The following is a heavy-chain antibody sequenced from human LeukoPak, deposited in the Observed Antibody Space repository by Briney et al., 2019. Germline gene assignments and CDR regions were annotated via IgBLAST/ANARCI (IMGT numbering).Heavy chain of an antibody. J-gene: IGHJ3*02. CDR1: GFTFSSYS. CDR2: IGSRSTYT. Sequence: KPGGSLRLXCAASGFTFSSYSMNWVRQAPGKGLEWVSSIGSRSTYTYSADSVKGRFTISRDNAKNSLYLQMNSLRAGDTAVYYCARGGLNFDAFDIWGQGTMVTFSS. V-gene: IGHV3-21*01. D-gene: IGHD1-7*01. CDR3: ARGGLNFDAFDI.